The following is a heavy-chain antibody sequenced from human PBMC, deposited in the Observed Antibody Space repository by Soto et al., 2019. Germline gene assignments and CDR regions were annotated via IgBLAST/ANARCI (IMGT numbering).Heavy chain of an antibody. Sequence: QMQLVESGGGVVQPGRSLRLSCVASGFPFREFGMHWVRQAPGKGLEWVALIFYDGSDYADSVKGRFTISRDDSRDTLFLHMDNLRPDDTGVYYCARRWNYYLDFWGQGTLVAVSS. CDR3: ARRWNYYLDF. D-gene: IGHD1-1*01. CDR2: IFYDGSD. V-gene: IGHV3-33*01. CDR1: GFPFREFG. J-gene: IGHJ4*02.